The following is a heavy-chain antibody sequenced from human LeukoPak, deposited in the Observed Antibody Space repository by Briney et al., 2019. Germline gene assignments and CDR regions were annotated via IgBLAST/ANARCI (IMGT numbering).Heavy chain of an antibody. CDR2: IYYSGST. CDR1: GCSISSYY. CDR3: ARGEDSGYDYSDY. J-gene: IGHJ4*02. D-gene: IGHD5-12*01. Sequence: SGTLSLTCAVSGCSISSYYWSWIRQPPGKGLEWIGYIYYSGSTNYNPSLKSRVTISVATSKGQFSLKLSSVTAADTAVYYCARGEDSGYDYSDYWGQGTLVTVSS. V-gene: IGHV4-59*01.